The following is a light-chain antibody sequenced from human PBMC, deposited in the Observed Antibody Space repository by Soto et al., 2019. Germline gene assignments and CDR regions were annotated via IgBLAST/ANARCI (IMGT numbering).Light chain of an antibody. CDR2: GAS. CDR3: QQYKRWPLT. Sequence: EIEMTQSPATLSVSPGERATLFCWASQSVNTNLAWYQQKPGQAPRRLVYGASTRATGIPSRFSGSGSGTEFTLTISSLQSEDFAVYYCQQYKRWPLTFGGGTKVEIK. V-gene: IGKV3-15*01. CDR1: QSVNTN. J-gene: IGKJ4*01.